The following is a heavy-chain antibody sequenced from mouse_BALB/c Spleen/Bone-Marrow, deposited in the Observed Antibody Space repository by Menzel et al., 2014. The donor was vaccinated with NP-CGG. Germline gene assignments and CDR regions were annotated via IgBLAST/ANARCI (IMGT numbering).Heavy chain of an antibody. CDR3: ARDRNYDINWYFDV. J-gene: IGHJ1*01. D-gene: IGHD1-1*01. V-gene: IGHV7-3*02. CDR1: GFTFTDYY. Sequence: EVKVVESGGGLVQPGGSLRLSCATSGFTFTDYYMSWVRQPPGKALGWLGFIRNKANSYTTEYSASVKGRFTISRDNSQSILYLQMNILRTEDSATYYCARDRNYDINWYFDVWGAGTTVTVSS. CDR2: IRNKANSYTT.